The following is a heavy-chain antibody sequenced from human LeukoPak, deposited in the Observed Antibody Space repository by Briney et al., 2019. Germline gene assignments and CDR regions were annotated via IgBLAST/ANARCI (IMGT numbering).Heavy chain of an antibody. D-gene: IGHD3-22*01. CDR1: GGSISSGDYY. CDR3: ARGSYNYYDSSGYSYFDY. CDR2: IYYSGST. V-gene: IGHV4-30-4*01. Sequence: SQTLSLTCTVSGGSISSGDYYWSWIRQPPGKGLEWIGYIYYSGSTYYNPSLKSRVTISVDTSKNQFSLKLSSVTAADTAVYYCARGSYNYYDSSGYSYFDYWGQGTLVTVSS. J-gene: IGHJ4*02.